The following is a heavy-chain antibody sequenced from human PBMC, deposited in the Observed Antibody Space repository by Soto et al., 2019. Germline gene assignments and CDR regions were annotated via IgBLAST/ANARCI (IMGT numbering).Heavy chain of an antibody. D-gene: IGHD6-19*01. CDR3: AKGAASAWFTGAAHYFDY. CDR2: VSGGSSYI. J-gene: IGHJ4*02. V-gene: IGHV3-23*01. CDR1: GFTFNTYA. Sequence: GGSLRLSCAASGFTFNTYAMSWVRQSPGMGLEWVSFVSGGSSYIYYADSVKGRFTISRDNSKNTLYLEMNTLRVEDTAVYYCAKGAASAWFTGAAHYFDYWGQGSLVTVSS.